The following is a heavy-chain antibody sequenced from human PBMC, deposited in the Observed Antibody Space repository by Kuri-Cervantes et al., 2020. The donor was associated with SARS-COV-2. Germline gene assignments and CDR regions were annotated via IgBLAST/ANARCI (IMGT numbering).Heavy chain of an antibody. D-gene: IGHD3-9*01. CDR2: ISAYNLKT. CDR1: GFIFTSYG. CDR3: ARDSWDSILYY. Sequence: ASVKVSCKASGFIFTSYGISWVRQAPGQGLEWMGWISAYNLKTIYAQKVQDRVTMTVDTNTDTAFMEVRSLRSDDTAVYYCARDSWDSILYYWGQGTLVTVSS. V-gene: IGHV1-18*04. J-gene: IGHJ4*02.